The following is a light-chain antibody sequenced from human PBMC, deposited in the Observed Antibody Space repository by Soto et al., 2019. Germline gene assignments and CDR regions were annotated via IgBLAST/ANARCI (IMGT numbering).Light chain of an antibody. V-gene: IGKV1-5*01. J-gene: IGKJ1*01. CDR3: QQYTSFSRT. Sequence: DIQMTQSPSTLSASIGDRVSITCRASQSISTWLAWYQQKPGKTPNLLISDASNLESGDPSRFTGSGSGTEFTITISSLQPDDFATYYCQQYTSFSRTFGQGTKVEVK. CDR1: QSISTW. CDR2: DAS.